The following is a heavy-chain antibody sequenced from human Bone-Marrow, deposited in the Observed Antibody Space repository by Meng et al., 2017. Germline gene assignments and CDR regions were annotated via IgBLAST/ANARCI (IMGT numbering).Heavy chain of an antibody. CDR2: INWNGGST. V-gene: IGHV3-20*04. J-gene: IGHJ2*01. D-gene: IGHD4-23*01. CDR1: GFTFCTYA. CDR3: ARGGGNSLWYFAL. Sequence: VGAGGRCGQPGWTLLLSCAGSGFTFCTYAMTWFRQGPGKGLEWVSGINWNGGSTNYAYSVKGRFTISRDNAKNSLYLQMNNLRAEDTAFYYCARGGGNSLWYFALWGRGTLVTVSS.